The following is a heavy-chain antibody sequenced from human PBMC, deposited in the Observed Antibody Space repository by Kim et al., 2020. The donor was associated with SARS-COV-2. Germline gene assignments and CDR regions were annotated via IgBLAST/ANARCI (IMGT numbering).Heavy chain of an antibody. J-gene: IGHJ5*02. CDR3: ARYFGSGGYRFDP. D-gene: IGHD3-10*01. Sequence: YVDSVKGRFTISRDNAKNSLYLEMNSLRAEDTAVYCCARYFGSGGYRFDPWGQGTLVTVSS. V-gene: IGHV3-7*01.